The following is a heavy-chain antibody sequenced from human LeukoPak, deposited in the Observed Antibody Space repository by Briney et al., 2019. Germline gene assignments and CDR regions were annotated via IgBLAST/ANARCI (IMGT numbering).Heavy chain of an antibody. CDR3: ARGSSRSYYDSSGYYAPVGMDV. CDR1: GGSISSYY. D-gene: IGHD3-22*01. J-gene: IGHJ6*02. Sequence: SETLSLTCTVSGGSISSYYWSWIRQPAGKGLEWIGRIYTSGSTNYNPSLKSRVTMSVDTSKNQFSLKLSSVTAADTAVYYCARGSSRSYYDSSGYYAPVGMDVWGQGTTVTVSS. V-gene: IGHV4-4*07. CDR2: IYTSGST.